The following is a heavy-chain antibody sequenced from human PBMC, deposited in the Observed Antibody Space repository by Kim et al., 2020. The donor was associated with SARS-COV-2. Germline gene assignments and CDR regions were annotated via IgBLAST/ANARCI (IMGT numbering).Heavy chain of an antibody. Sequence: GGSLRLSCAASGFTFSSYGMHWVRQAPGKGLEWVAVIWYDGSNKYYADSVKGRFTISRDNSKNTLYLQMNSLRAEDTAVYYCARDPGLYDYVWGSYRPFYYGLDVWGQGTPVTVSS. D-gene: IGHD3-16*02. J-gene: IGHJ6*02. CDR1: GFTFSSYG. V-gene: IGHV3-33*01. CDR2: IWYDGSNK. CDR3: ARDPGLYDYVWGSYRPFYYGLDV.